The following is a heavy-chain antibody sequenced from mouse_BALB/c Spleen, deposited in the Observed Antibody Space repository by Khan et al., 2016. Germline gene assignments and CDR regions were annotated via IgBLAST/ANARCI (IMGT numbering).Heavy chain of an antibody. D-gene: IGHD2-5*01. V-gene: IGHV3-6*01. J-gene: IGHJ4*01. CDR3: AIVYNASHYYYYTLDY. Sequence: EVQLQESGPGLVKPSQSLSLTCSVIGYSITSGYYWNWIRQLPGNILEWLGYKSYDGNTNYNPTLQHRTSITPDTSKNQFYLKFNSVTTEDTATYNCAIVYNASHYYYYTLDYWGQGTTVTVSS. CDR2: KSYDGNT. CDR1: GYSITSGYY.